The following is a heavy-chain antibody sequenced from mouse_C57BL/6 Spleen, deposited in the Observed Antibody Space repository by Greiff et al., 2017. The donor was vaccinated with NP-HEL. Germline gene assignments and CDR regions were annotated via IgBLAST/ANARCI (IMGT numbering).Heavy chain of an antibody. Sequence: EVQLQQSGPELVKPGASVKISCKASGYTFTDYNMDWVKQSPGKSLEWIGDINPNNGGTIYNQKFKGKATLPVDKYSSTAYMQLSRLTSEYTAVYYCSRASLLYAMDYWGQGTSVTVSS. D-gene: IGHD6-1*01. J-gene: IGHJ4*01. CDR3: SRASLLYAMDY. V-gene: IGHV1-18*01. CDR1: GYTFTDYN. CDR2: INPNNGGT.